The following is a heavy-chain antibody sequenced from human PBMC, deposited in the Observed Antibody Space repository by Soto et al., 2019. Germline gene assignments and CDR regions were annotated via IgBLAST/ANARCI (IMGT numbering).Heavy chain of an antibody. J-gene: IGHJ6*02. CDR2: IDPSGGST. D-gene: IGHD2-15*01. CDR1: GYTFTSYY. V-gene: IGHV1-46*01. CDR3: ARARVDSGSSEDYYYGMDV. Sequence: ASVKVSCKASGYTFTSYYMHWVRQAPGQGLEWMGIIDPSGGSTSYAQKLKGRVTMTRDTSTSTVYMELSSLRSEDTAVYYCARARVDSGSSEDYYYGMDVWGQGTTVTVSS.